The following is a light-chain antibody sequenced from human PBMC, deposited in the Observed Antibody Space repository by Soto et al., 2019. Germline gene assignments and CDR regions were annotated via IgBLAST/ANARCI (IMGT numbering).Light chain of an antibody. V-gene: IGKV1-39*01. Sequence: DIQMTQSPSSLSASVGDRVTITCRASQSISSYLNWYQQKPGKAPKLLIYAASSLQSGVPSRFSGSGSGTDFTLTISSLQPEAFATYYCQRSYSTPRTFGQGTKVEIK. CDR2: AAS. J-gene: IGKJ1*01. CDR1: QSISSY. CDR3: QRSYSTPRT.